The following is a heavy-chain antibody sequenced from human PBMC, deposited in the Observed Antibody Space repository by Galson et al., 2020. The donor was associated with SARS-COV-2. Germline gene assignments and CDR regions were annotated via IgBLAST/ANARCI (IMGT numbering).Heavy chain of an antibody. V-gene: IGHV3-7*01. D-gene: IGHD2-2*03. J-gene: IGHJ4*02. CDR1: GFMFSNSW. CDR3: ATDGSRGFDS. CDR2: IKQDGSER. Sequence: PGGSLRLPCVASGFMFSNSWMSWVRQAPGKGQEGVANIKQDGSERYYLDSVKGRFTISRDNAKNSVYLQMNSLRADDTAVYYCATDGSRGFDSWGQGTRVTVSS.